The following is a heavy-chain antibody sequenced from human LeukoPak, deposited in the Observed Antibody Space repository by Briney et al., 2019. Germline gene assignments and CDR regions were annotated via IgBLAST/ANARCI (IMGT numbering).Heavy chain of an antibody. CDR3: ARQGRATVVMYMDD. CDR2: IYYTGIT. CDR1: GFTFSSYW. Sequence: GSLRLSCAASGFTFSSYWMHWVRQAPGKGLEWIGSIYYTGITYYNPSLMSRVTMSVDTSKNQFSLRLTSMTAADTAMYYCARQGRATVVMYMDDWGKGTTVTVSS. D-gene: IGHD4-23*01. V-gene: IGHV4-39*01. J-gene: IGHJ6*03.